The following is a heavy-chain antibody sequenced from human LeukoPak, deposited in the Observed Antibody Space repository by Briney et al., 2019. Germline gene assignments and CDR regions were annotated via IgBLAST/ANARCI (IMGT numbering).Heavy chain of an antibody. Sequence: RGSLRLSCAAPGFTFTNYWMSWVRQAPGKGLEWVANIKEDGGKKYYVDSVKGRFSISRDNAKNSLYLQMDSLRAEDTAVYYCARDTPRQYYYDSSGDYWGQGTLVTVSS. CDR1: GFTFTNYW. V-gene: IGHV3-7*01. J-gene: IGHJ4*02. CDR3: ARDTPRQYYYDSSGDY. D-gene: IGHD3-22*01. CDR2: IKEDGGKK.